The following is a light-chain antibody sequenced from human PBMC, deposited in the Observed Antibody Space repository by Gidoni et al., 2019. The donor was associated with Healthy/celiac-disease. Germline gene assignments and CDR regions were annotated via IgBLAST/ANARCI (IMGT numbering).Light chain of an antibody. CDR3: QQSYSTRYS. Sequence: DIQMTQSPSSLSASVGDRVTITCRASQSISSYLNWYQQKPGKAPKLLIYAASSLQSGVPSRFSGSGSGTDFTITISRLQPEDVATYYCQQSYSTRYSFGQGTKLEIK. CDR2: AAS. CDR1: QSISSY. J-gene: IGKJ2*03. V-gene: IGKV1-39*01.